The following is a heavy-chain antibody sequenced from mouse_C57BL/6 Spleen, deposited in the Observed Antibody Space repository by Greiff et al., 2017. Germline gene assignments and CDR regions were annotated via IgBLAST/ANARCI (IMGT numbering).Heavy chain of an antibody. J-gene: IGHJ4*01. V-gene: IGHV1-81*01. D-gene: IGHD2-4*01. CDR1: GYTFTSYG. Sequence: VQLQQSGAELARPGASVKLSCKASGYTFTSYGISWVKQRTGQGLEWIGEIYPRSGNTYYNEKFKGKATLTADKSSSTAYMELRSLTSEDSAVYFCARGDYDYDFYAMDYWGQGTSVTVSS. CDR2: IYPRSGNT. CDR3: ARGDYDYDFYAMDY.